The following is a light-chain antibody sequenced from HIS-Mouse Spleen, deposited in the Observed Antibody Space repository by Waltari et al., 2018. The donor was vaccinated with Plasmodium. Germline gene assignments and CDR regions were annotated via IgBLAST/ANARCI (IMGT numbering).Light chain of an antibody. Sequence: QMTQSPSSLSSSVGDRVTINCQASQDISNYLNWDQQKPAKAPKLLIYDASNFETGVPSRFSGRGSGTDFSFTISTVQPEDIATYYGQQYVNLPYPFGQGTKLEIK. CDR2: DAS. CDR3: QQYVNLPYP. J-gene: IGKJ2*01. CDR1: QDISNY. V-gene: IGKV1-33*01.